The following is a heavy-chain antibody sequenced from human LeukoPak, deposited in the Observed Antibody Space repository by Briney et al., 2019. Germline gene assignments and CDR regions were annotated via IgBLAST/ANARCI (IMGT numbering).Heavy chain of an antibody. D-gene: IGHD1-26*01. Sequence: GGSLRLSCAASGFTFSSYSMNWVRQAPGKGLEWVSYISSSSSTIYYADSVKGRFTISRDNAKNSLYLQMNSLRAEDTAVYYCARVREGAPPVYWGQGTLVTVSS. J-gene: IGHJ4*02. CDR2: ISSSSSTI. CDR3: ARVREGAPPVY. CDR1: GFTFSSYS. V-gene: IGHV3-48*01.